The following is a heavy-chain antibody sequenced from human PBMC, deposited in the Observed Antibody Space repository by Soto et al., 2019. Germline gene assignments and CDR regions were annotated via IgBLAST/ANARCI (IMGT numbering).Heavy chain of an antibody. CDR1: GFTFSSRG. V-gene: IGHV3-23*01. CDR3: ARGTSNFDY. CDR2: ISDSGGTT. J-gene: IGHJ4*02. Sequence: GGSLRLSCAASGFTFSSRGMNWVRQAPGRGLEWVSSISDSGGTTYYADSVKGRFTMSRDNSKDTLYLQMNSLRVEDTAVYYCARGTSNFDYWGQGTLVTVSS.